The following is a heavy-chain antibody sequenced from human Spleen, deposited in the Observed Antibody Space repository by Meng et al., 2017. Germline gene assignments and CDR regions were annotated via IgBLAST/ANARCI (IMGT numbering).Heavy chain of an antibody. J-gene: IGHJ4*02. Sequence: QMQLTEAGPGLVKPSETLSLNCTVSGGSISSSSDYWGWIRQPPGKGLEWIGSSYYSGSTYYNPSLKSRVTISVDTSRNQFSLKLNSVTAADTAVYYCARGPTTMAHDFDYWGQGTLVTVSS. D-gene: IGHD4-11*01. CDR1: GGSISSSSDY. CDR2: SYYSGST. CDR3: ARGPTTMAHDFDY. V-gene: IGHV4-39*07.